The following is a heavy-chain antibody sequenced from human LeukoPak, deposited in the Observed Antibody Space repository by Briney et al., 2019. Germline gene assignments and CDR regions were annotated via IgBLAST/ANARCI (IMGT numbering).Heavy chain of an antibody. CDR3: AKDKGIAAAPLDYMDV. J-gene: IGHJ6*03. V-gene: IGHV3-23*01. CDR2: ISGSGGST. D-gene: IGHD6-13*01. Sequence: GGSLRLSCAASGFTFSSYAMSWVRQTPGKGLEWVSAISGSGGSTYYADSVKGRFTISRDNSKNTLYLQMNSLRAEDTAVYYCAKDKGIAAAPLDYMDVWGKGTTVTVSS. CDR1: GFTFSSYA.